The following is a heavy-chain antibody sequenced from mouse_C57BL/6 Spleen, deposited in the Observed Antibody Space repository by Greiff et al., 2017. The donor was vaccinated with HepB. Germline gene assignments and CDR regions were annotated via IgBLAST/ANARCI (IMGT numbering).Heavy chain of an antibody. CDR1: GYTFTSYW. D-gene: IGHD2-5*01. CDR2: IDPSDSYT. Sequence: VQLQQSGAELVKPGASVKLSCKASGYTFTSYWMQWVKQRPGQGLEWIGEIDPSDSYTNYNQKFKGKATLPVDTSSSTAYMQLSSLTSEDSAVYYCARSLFGYSNYFDYWGQGTTLTVSS. V-gene: IGHV1-50*01. J-gene: IGHJ2*01. CDR3: ARSLFGYSNYFDY.